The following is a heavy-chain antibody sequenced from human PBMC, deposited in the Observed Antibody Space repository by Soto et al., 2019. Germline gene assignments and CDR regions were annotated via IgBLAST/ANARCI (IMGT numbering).Heavy chain of an antibody. D-gene: IGHD6-6*01. CDR2: IYSDGTT. V-gene: IGHV3-53*01. J-gene: IGHJ5*01. CDR3: EILST. CDR1: GFTVSCNY. Sequence: GGSLRPSCAASGFTVSCNYMNWVRQAPGKVLEWLSIIYSDGTTYYEDSGKGRFTISRDNFKNTMYLQMKNLRAEDTAVYYCEILSTWGHGTMVTVSS.